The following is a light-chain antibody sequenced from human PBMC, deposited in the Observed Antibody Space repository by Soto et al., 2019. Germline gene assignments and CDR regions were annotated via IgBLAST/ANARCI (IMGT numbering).Light chain of an antibody. J-gene: IGKJ1*01. CDR1: QSVGSY. CDR2: ETS. Sequence: EIVLTQSPATLSLSPGERATLSCRASQSVGSYLTWYQQKPGQAPRLLIYETSKRATGIPARLSGSGSGTDFPLTISSLEPEDFAVYYCQQRSSWPRTFGQGTKVEIK. CDR3: QQRSSWPRT. V-gene: IGKV3-11*01.